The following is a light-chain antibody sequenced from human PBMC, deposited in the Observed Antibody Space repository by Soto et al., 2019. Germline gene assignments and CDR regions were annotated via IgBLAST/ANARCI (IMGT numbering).Light chain of an antibody. CDR3: SSYTLRNTLVL. CDR1: SSDVGGYTF. CDR2: EVS. Sequence: QSVLTQPASVSGSPGQSITISCTGTSSDVGGYTFVSWYQQHPGKAPRLIIYEVSSRPSGVSYRFSGSKSGNTASLTISGLQAEDEADYYCSSYTLRNTLVLFGGGTKPTVL. V-gene: IGLV2-14*01. J-gene: IGLJ3*02.